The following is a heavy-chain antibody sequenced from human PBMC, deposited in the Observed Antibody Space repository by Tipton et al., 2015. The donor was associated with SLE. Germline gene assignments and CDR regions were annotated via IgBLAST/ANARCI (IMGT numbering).Heavy chain of an antibody. D-gene: IGHD6-19*01. V-gene: IGHV4-39*07. CDR3: VRHGLQWLTPAEYFQH. J-gene: IGHJ1*01. CDR1: GGSISSGSYY. Sequence: TLSLTCSVSGGSISSGSYYWGCVRQSPGKGPEGIGGVFYSGKTYSNPSLKSRVTIIVDTSKNQFSLTLTSVTAADTAVYYCVRHGLQWLTPAEYFQHWGQGTLVTVSS. CDR2: VFYSGKT.